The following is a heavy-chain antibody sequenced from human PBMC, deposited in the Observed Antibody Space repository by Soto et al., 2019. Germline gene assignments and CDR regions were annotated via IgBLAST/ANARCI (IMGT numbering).Heavy chain of an antibody. Sequence: EASVKVSCKASGYTFTNYGITWVRQAPGQGLEWMGWISAYNGNTNYAQKLQGRVTMTTDTSTSTAYMELRSLRSDDTAVYYCARTPRGYYMDVWGKGTTVTVSS. CDR3: ARTPRGYYMDV. CDR1: GYTFTNYG. CDR2: ISAYNGNT. V-gene: IGHV1-18*01. D-gene: IGHD3-10*01. J-gene: IGHJ6*03.